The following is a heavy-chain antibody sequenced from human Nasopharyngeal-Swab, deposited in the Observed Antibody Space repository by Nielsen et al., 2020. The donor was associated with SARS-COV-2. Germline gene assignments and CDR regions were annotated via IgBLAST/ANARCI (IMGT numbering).Heavy chain of an antibody. CDR1: GYTFTGYY. CDR3: AREKTRSVTIFGVVIA. CDR2: INPNSGGT. V-gene: IGHV1-2*02. Sequence: ASVKVSCKASGYTFTGYYMHWVRQDPGQGLEWMGWINPNSGGTNYAQKFQGRVTMTRDTSISTAYMELSRLRSDDTAVYYCAREKTRSVTIFGVVIAWGQGTLVTVSS. J-gene: IGHJ4*02. D-gene: IGHD3-3*01.